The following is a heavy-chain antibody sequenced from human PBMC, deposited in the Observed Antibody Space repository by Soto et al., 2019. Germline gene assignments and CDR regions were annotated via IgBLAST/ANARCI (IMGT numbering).Heavy chain of an antibody. J-gene: IGHJ6*02. CDR2: ISYDGSNK. CDR1: GFTFSSYG. CDR3: AQDNEGSGWSLYYFYYGMDV. D-gene: IGHD6-19*01. V-gene: IGHV3-30*18. Sequence: QVQLVESGGGVVQPGRSLRLSCAASGFTFSSYGMHWVRQAPGKGLEWVAVISYDGSNKYYADSVKGRFTISRDNSKNTLYLQMTSLRAEDTAVYFCAQDNEGSGWSLYYFYYGMDVWGQGTTVTVSS.